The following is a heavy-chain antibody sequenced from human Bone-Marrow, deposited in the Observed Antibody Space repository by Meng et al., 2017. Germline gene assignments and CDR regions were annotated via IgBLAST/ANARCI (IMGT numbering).Heavy chain of an antibody. Sequence: QVQLGQSGAGVKKPGAPVKVSCKTYGYNFPDYYIHWVRRAPGQGLEWMGRINPKSGDTHYAQKFQARVTMTGDTSISTAYMELSGLRSDDTAMYYCARDEDISAAGKLFGDYWGQGTLVTVSS. CDR3: ARDEDISAAGKLFGDY. D-gene: IGHD6-25*01. V-gene: IGHV1-2*06. CDR2: INPKSGDT. CDR1: GYNFPDYY. J-gene: IGHJ4*02.